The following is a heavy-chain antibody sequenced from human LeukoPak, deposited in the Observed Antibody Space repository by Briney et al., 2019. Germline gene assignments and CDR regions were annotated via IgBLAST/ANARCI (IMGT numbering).Heavy chain of an antibody. CDR1: GFAFSSFG. J-gene: IGHJ5*02. D-gene: IGHD4-17*01. Sequence: GGSLRLSCAASGFAFSSFGMHWVRQAPGKGLEWVAVIWYDGTNKYYADSVKGRFTISRDNSKNTLYLQMNSLRAEDTAVYYCARATVTRWFDPWGQGTMVTVSS. CDR3: ARATVTRWFDP. CDR2: IWYDGTNK. V-gene: IGHV3-33*01.